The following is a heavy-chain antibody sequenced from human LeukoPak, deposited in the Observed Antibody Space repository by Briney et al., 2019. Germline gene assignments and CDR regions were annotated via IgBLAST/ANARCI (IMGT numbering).Heavy chain of an antibody. J-gene: IGHJ6*03. Sequence: TGGSLRLSCAASGFTVSSNYMSWVRQAPGKGLEWVSVIYSGGSTYYADSVKGRFTISRDNSKNTLYLQMNSLRAEDTAVYYCARDSTDYYYYYMDVWAKGPRSPSP. CDR1: GFTVSSNY. CDR3: ARDSTDYYYYYMDV. V-gene: IGHV3-53*01. D-gene: IGHD5/OR15-5a*01. CDR2: IYSGGST.